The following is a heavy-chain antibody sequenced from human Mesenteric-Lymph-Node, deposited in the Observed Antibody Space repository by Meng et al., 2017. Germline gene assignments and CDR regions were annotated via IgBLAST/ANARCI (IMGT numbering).Heavy chain of an antibody. CDR3: ARVGSIAAAGTLLWFDP. CDR2: IYYSGST. V-gene: IGHV4-31*03. D-gene: IGHD6-13*01. J-gene: IGHJ5*02. Sequence: VPLQESGPGLVKPSQPPSLTCTVSGGSISSGGYYWSWIRQHPGKGLEWIGYIYYSGSTYYNPSLKSRVTISVDTSKNQFSLKLSSVTAADTAVYYCARVGSIAAAGTLLWFDPWGQGTLVTVSS. CDR1: GGSISSGGYY.